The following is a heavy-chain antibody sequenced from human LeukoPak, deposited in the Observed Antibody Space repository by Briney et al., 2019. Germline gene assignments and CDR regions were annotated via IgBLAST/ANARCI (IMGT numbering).Heavy chain of an antibody. V-gene: IGHV1-2*04. Sequence: GASVKVSCKASGYTFTGYYMHWVRQAPGQGLEWMGWINPNSGGTNYAQKFQGWVTMPRDTSISTAYMELSRLRSDDTAVYYCARGGVGTAMVKGPFDYWGQGTLVTVSS. CDR3: ARGGVGTAMVKGPFDY. CDR2: INPNSGGT. D-gene: IGHD5-18*01. J-gene: IGHJ4*02. CDR1: GYTFTGYY.